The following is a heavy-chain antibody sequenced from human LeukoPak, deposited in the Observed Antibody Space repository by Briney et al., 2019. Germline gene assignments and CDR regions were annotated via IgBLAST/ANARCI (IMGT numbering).Heavy chain of an antibody. CDR2: IWYDGSNK. CDR3: ARCAERIHDPENYFDY. J-gene: IGHJ4*02. CDR1: GFTFSSYG. V-gene: IGHV3-33*01. D-gene: IGHD1-1*01. Sequence: GGSLRLSCAASGFTFSSYGMHWVRQAPGKGLEWVAVIWYDGSNKYYADSVKGRFTISRDNSKNTLFLQMNSLRAEDTAVYYCARCAERIHDPENYFDYWGQGALVTVSS.